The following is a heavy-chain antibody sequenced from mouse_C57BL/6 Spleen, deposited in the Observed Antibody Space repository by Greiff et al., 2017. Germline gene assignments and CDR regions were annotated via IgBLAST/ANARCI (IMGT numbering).Heavy chain of an antibody. CDR3: ARGEELATVVAGDAMDY. Sequence: QVQLQQPGAELVRPGSSVKLSCKASGYTFTSYWMHWVKQRPIQGLEWIGNIYPSDSETHYNQKFKDKATLTVDKSSSTASMQLSSLTSEDSAVYYCARGEELATVVAGDAMDYWGQGASVTVSS. J-gene: IGHJ4*01. V-gene: IGHV1-52*01. CDR1: GYTFTSYW. CDR2: IYPSDSET. D-gene: IGHD1-1*01.